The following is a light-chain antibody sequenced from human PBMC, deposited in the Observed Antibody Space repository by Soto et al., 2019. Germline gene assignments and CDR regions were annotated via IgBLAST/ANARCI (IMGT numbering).Light chain of an antibody. CDR2: EVS. J-gene: IGLJ1*01. Sequence: QSALTQPASLSGSPGQSITISCTGTSSDVGGYNYVSWYQQHPGKAPKLMIYEVSNRPSGVSNRFSGSKSGNTASLTISGLQAEDEADYYCSSYTSSSTLLIFGTGTKLTVL. CDR3: SSYTSSSTLLI. CDR1: SSDVGGYNY. V-gene: IGLV2-14*01.